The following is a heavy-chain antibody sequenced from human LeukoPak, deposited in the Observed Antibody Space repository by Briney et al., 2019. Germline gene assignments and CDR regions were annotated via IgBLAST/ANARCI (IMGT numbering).Heavy chain of an antibody. V-gene: IGHV1-69*13. Sequence: SVKVSCKASGGTFISYVISWVRQAPGQGLEWMGGIIPIFGTANYAQKFQGRVTITADESTSTAYMELSSLRSEDTAVYYCARGGYDSSRGDFQHWGQGTLVTVSS. CDR2: IIPIFGTA. J-gene: IGHJ1*01. CDR3: ARGGYDSSRGDFQH. D-gene: IGHD3-22*01. CDR1: GGTFISYV.